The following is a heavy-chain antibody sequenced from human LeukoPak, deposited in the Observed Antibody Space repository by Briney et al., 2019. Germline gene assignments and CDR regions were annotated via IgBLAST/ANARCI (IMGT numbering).Heavy chain of an antibody. CDR2: IYPDGTNE. Sequence: GGSLRLSCAASGFTFSTFGMHWVRQAPGKGLEWVASIYPDGTNEEYAESAQGRFIISRDNSKNTLFLQMNSLRVEDTAVYYCARDPWRYYDSRSYSYFDYWGQGTLVTVSS. CDR3: ARDPWRYYDSRSYSYFDY. D-gene: IGHD3-22*01. CDR1: GFTFSTFG. V-gene: IGHV3-30*19. J-gene: IGHJ4*02.